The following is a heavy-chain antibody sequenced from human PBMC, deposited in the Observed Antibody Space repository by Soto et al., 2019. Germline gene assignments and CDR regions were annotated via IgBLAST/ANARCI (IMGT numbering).Heavy chain of an antibody. J-gene: IGHJ4*02. V-gene: IGHV3-23*01. Sequence: EVQLLESGEALVQPGGSLRLSCAASGFTYAMSWVRQAPGKGLEWVSGISAGVIVTYYADSVKGRFTVSRDDSKNTLYLQMNSLRADDTAVYYCAKQFSSSTWYPFDHWGRGTLVTVSS. CDR2: ISAGVIVT. CDR3: AKQFSSSTWYPFDH. CDR1: GFTYA. D-gene: IGHD6-13*01.